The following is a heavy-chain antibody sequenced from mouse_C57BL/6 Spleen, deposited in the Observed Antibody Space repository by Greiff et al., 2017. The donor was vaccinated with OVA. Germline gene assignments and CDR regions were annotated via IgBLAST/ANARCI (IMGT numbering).Heavy chain of an antibody. CDR1: GYTFTSYW. CDR2: IYPGTSDT. D-gene: IGHD1-1*01. V-gene: IGHV1-5*01. J-gene: IGHJ2*01. CDR3: TREEDYDTYFDD. Sequence: EVQLQESGTVLARPGASVKMSCKTSGYTFTSYWMHWVKQRPGQGLEWIGAIYPGTSDTSYNQKFKGKAKLTAVTSASTAYMELSSLTNEDSAVYYCTREEDYDTYFDDWGKGTTLTVSS.